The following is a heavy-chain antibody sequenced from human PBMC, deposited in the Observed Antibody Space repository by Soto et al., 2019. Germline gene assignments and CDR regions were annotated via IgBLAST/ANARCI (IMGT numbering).Heavy chain of an antibody. Sequence: GGSLRLSCAASGFTFDDYAMHWVRQAPGKGLEWVSGISWNSGSIGYADSVKGRFTISRDNAKNSLYLQMNSLRAEDTALYYCAKANTYYYGSGRPGDAFDIWGQGTMVTVSS. CDR2: ISWNSGSI. CDR1: GFTFDDYA. CDR3: AKANTYYYGSGRPGDAFDI. D-gene: IGHD3-10*01. V-gene: IGHV3-9*01. J-gene: IGHJ3*02.